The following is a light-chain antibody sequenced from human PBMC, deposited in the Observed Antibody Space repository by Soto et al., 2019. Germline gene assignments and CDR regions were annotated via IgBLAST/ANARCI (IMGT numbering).Light chain of an antibody. Sequence: QSALTQPASVSGSPGQSVTISCTGTSSDVGGYNYVSWYQHHTGKAPKLMIFDVSNRPSGISNRFSGSKSGNTASLIISGLQTEDEADYYCSSYTTSSPLGVVFGGGTKLTVL. J-gene: IGLJ2*01. CDR1: SSDVGGYNY. V-gene: IGLV2-14*03. CDR2: DVS. CDR3: SSYTTSSPLGVV.